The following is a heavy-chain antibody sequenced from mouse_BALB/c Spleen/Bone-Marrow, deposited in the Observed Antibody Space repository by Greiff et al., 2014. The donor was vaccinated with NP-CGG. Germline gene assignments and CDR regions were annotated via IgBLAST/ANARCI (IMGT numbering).Heavy chain of an antibody. D-gene: IGHD2-4*01. CDR2: IWGDGST. Sequence: VNLVESGPGLVAPSQSLSITCTVSGFSLTGYGVNWVRQPPGKGLEWLGMIWGDGSTDYNSALKSRLSISKDNSKSQVFLKMNSLQTDDTANYYCARPTMITVYAMDYWGQGTSVTVSS. J-gene: IGHJ4*01. CDR3: ARPTMITVYAMDY. V-gene: IGHV2-6-7*01. CDR1: GFSLTGYG.